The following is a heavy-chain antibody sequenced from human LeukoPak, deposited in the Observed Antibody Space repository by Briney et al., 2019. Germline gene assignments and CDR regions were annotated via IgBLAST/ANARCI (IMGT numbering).Heavy chain of an antibody. CDR1: GFTFSSYA. CDR3: AKVASIVGATSGRPEYYFDY. V-gene: IGHV3-23*01. D-gene: IGHD1-26*01. CDR2: ISGSGGST. J-gene: IGHJ4*02. Sequence: GGSLRLSCAASGFTFSSYAMNWVRQAPGKGLEWISAISGSGGSTYYADSVKGRFTISRDNSKNTLYLQMNSLRAEDTAVYYCAKVASIVGATSGRPEYYFDYWGQGTLVTVSS.